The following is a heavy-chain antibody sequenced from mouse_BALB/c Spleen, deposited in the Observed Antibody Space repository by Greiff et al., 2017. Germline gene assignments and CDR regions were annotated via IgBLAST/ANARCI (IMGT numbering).Heavy chain of an antibody. J-gene: IGHJ4*01. V-gene: IGHV1-82*01. CDR1: GYAFSSSW. CDR3: ARSGDGSSFYAMDY. D-gene: IGHD1-1*01. Sequence: VQVVESGPELVKPGASVKISCKASGYAFSSSWMNWVKQRPGQGLEWIGRIYPGDGDTNYNGKFKGKATLTADKSSSTAYMQLSSLTSVDSAVYFCARSGDGSSFYAMDYWGQGTSVTVSS. CDR2: IYPGDGDT.